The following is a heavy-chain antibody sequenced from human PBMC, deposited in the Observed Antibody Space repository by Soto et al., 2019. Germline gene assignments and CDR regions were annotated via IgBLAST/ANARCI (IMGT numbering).Heavy chain of an antibody. J-gene: IGHJ6*02. D-gene: IGHD3-22*01. CDR3: ARVVDYYDPYYYYGMAV. CDR2: ISSSSSYI. CDR1: GFTFSSYS. Sequence: EVQLVESGGGLVKPGGSLRLSCAASGFTFSSYSMNWVRQAPGKGLEWVSSISSSSSYIYYADSVTGRFTISRDNAKNSLYPQMNSLRAEDTAVYYCARVVDYYDPYYYYGMAVWGQGTTVTVSS. V-gene: IGHV3-21*01.